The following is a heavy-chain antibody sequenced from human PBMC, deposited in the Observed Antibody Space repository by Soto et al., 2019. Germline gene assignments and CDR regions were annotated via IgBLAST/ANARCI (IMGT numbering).Heavy chain of an antibody. J-gene: IGHJ5*01. D-gene: IGHD6-19*01. CDR2: IYPGDSDT. CDR1: GYSFTNYW. V-gene: IGHV5-51*01. CDR3: ARLFDTSGWFDY. Sequence: PGESLKISCKGSGYSFTNYWIGWVRQMPGNGLEWMGIIYPGDSDTRYSPSFQGQVTISADRSITTTYLQWSSLKASDTAIYYCARLFDTSGWFDYWGQGTLVTVSS.